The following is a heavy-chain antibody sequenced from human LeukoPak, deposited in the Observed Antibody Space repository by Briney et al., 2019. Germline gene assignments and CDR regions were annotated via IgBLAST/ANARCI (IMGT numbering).Heavy chain of an antibody. V-gene: IGHV3-64*01. CDR2: ISSNGGST. CDR3: AREKGIAAASDYYYYGMDV. J-gene: IGHJ6*02. CDR1: GFTFSSYA. D-gene: IGHD6-13*01. Sequence: GGSLRLSCAASGFTFSSYAMHWVRQAPGKGLEYVSAISSNGGSTYYANSVKGRFTISRDNAKNSLYLQMNSLRAEDTAVYYCAREKGIAAASDYYYYGMDVWGQGTTVTVSS.